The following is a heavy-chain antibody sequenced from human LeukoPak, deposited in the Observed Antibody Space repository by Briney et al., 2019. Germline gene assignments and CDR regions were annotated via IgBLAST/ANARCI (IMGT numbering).Heavy chain of an antibody. CDR2: ISFSSTYI. V-gene: IGHV3-21*01. CDR1: GFSFSGHD. J-gene: IGHJ5*02. D-gene: IGHD2-2*01. Sequence: PGGSLRLSCAASGFSFSGHDMNWVRQAPGKGLEWVSSISFSSTYIYYADSVRGRFTISRDNAKNSLYLQMNSPRVEDTAVYYCARADCSSSTCYLRRSWFDPWGQGTLVTVSS. CDR3: ARADCSSSTCYLRRSWFDP.